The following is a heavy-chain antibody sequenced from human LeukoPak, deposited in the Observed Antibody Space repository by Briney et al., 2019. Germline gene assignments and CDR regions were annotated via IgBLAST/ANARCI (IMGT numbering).Heavy chain of an antibody. V-gene: IGHV4-39*01. D-gene: IGHD3/OR15-3a*01. CDR3: ARQTGSGLFILP. Sequence: SETLPLTCTVSGVSISSSNSYWGWIRQPPGKGLEWIGSIYYSGNTYYNASIKSQVSISIDTSKNQFSLRLTSVTAADTAVYYCARQTGSGLFILPGGQGTLVTVSS. CDR2: IYYSGNT. J-gene: IGHJ4*02. CDR1: GVSISSSNSY.